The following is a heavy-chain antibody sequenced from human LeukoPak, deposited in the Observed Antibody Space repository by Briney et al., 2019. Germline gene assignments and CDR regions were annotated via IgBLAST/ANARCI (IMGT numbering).Heavy chain of an antibody. Sequence: VASVKVSCKASGGTFSSYAISWVRQAPGQGLEWMGRIIPIFGTANYAQKFQGGVTITTDESTNTAYMELSSLRSEDTAVYYCAGGSTSIASLGAWFDPWGQGNLVTVSS. CDR1: GGTFSSYA. D-gene: IGHD6-6*01. J-gene: IGHJ5*02. CDR3: AGGSTSIASLGAWFDP. V-gene: IGHV1-69*05. CDR2: IIPIFGTA.